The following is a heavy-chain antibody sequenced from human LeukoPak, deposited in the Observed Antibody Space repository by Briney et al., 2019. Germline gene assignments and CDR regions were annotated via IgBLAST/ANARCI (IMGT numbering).Heavy chain of an antibody. D-gene: IGHD1-26*01. CDR2: VYTTGST. Sequence: SQTLSLTCTVSGDFMSRGSYYWSWVRQPAGKGLEWIGRVYTTGSTNYNPSLKSRATISIDTSANQFSLKLSSVTAADTAIYHCARDMSTVGTTRSFNIWGQGTMVTVSS. V-gene: IGHV4-61*02. CDR3: ARDMSTVGTTRSFNI. J-gene: IGHJ3*02. CDR1: GDFMSRGSYY.